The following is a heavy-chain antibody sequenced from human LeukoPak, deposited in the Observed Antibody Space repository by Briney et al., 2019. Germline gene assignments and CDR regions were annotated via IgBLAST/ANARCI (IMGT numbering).Heavy chain of an antibody. Sequence: QPGGSLRLSCVASGFIFRDYAMSWVRQPPGGGLEWVSSLRGDGETFYTDSVKGRFTLSRDHSRNTVCLQLSNLRVEDTAVYYCAKASWVSSADAVLWGQGTLVTVS. CDR3: AKASWVSSADAVL. CDR2: LRGDGET. J-gene: IGHJ4*02. V-gene: IGHV3-23*01. CDR1: GFIFRDYA. D-gene: IGHD3-16*01.